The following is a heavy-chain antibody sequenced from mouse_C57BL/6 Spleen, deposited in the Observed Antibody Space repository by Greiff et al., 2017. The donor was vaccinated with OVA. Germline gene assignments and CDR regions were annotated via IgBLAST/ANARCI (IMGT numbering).Heavy chain of an antibody. CDR2: ISYDGSN. CDR1: GYSITSGYY. V-gene: IGHV3-6*01. Sequence: EVKLLESGPGLVKPSQSLSLTCSVTGYSITSGYYWNWIRQFPGNKLEWMGYISYDGSNNYNPSLKNRISITRDTSKNQFVLKLNSVTTEDTATYYCAEETSWFAYWGQGTLVTVSA. CDR3: AEETSWFAY. J-gene: IGHJ3*01.